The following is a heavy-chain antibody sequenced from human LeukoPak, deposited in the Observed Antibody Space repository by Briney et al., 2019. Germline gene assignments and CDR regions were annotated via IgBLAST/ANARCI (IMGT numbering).Heavy chain of an antibody. V-gene: IGHV3-9*01. CDR1: GFTFDDYA. D-gene: IGHD6-19*01. CDR2: ISWNSGSI. J-gene: IGHJ4*02. CDR3: AKDNGAVAVTYFDY. Sequence: GRSLRLSCAASGFTFDDYAMHWVRQAPGKGLEWVSGISWNSGSIGYADSVKGRLTISRDNAKNSLYLQMNSLRAEDTALYYCAKDNGAVAVTYFDYWGQGTLVTVSS.